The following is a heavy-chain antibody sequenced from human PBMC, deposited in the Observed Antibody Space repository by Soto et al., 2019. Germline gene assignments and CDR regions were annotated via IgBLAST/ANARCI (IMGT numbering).Heavy chain of an antibody. D-gene: IGHD3-16*01. CDR1: GASISSTNW. J-gene: IGHJ2*01. CDR3: ARRIYGDWYFDL. V-gene: IGHV4-4*02. Sequence: QVQLQESSPGLVKPSGTLSLTCAVSGASISSTNWWSWVRQPPGKGLEWIGEIFHRGSTNSNPSVKSRVTISLDTSKNQFSLKLSSVTAADMAVYYCARRIYGDWYFDLWGRGTLVTVSS. CDR2: IFHRGST.